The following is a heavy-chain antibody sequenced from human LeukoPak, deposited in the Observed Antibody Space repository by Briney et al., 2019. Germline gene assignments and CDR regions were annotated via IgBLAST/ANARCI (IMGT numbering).Heavy chain of an antibody. CDR3: ARDQYSGSYYTYYYYYMDV. D-gene: IGHD1-26*01. CDR2: LNPKSGGT. J-gene: IGHJ6*03. Sequence: ASVIVSCKASGNTFTGDKMHWVRQAPGQGLEWMGWLNPKSGGTTYAQKFQGRVTMTWDTSINTAYMELSSLRSDDTAVYYCARDQYSGSYYTYYYYYMDVWGKGTTVTVSS. V-gene: IGHV1-2*02. CDR1: GNTFTGDK.